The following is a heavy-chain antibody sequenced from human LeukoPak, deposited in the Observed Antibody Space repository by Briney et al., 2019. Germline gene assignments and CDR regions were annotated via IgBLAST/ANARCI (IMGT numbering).Heavy chain of an antibody. V-gene: IGHV4-4*02. D-gene: IGHD1-26*01. CDR1: GGSISSSNW. Sequence: SEALSLTCAVSGGSISSSNWWSWVRQPPGKGLEWIGEIYHSGSTNYNPSLKSRVTISVDKSKNQFSLKLSSVTAADTAVYYCARLRYSGSYSDAFDIWGQGTMVTVS. J-gene: IGHJ3*02. CDR2: IYHSGST. CDR3: ARLRYSGSYSDAFDI.